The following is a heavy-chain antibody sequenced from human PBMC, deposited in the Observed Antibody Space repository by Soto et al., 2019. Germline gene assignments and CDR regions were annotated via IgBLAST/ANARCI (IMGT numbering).Heavy chain of an antibody. CDR3: ARSYSTSWYFFDY. D-gene: IGHD1-26*01. CDR1: GYTFASYY. Sequence: ASVXVSCKASGYTFASYYIHWVRQAPGQKLEWMGILNPSGGSTAFAQKFQGRVTMTRDTSTSTVYMELSSLRSEDTAVYYCARSYSTSWYFFDYWGQGTLVTVSS. V-gene: IGHV1-46*01. J-gene: IGHJ4*02. CDR2: LNPSGGST.